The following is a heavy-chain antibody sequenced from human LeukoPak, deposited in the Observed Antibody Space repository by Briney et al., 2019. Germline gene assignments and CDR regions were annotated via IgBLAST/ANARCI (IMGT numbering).Heavy chain of an antibody. CDR1: GGSISSGSYY. CDR2: IYTSGST. V-gene: IGHV4-61*02. CDR3: ARVRYYDFWSGYYTGDYFDY. D-gene: IGHD3-3*01. Sequence: SETLSLTCTVSGGSISSGSYYWSWIRQPAGKGLEWIGRIYTSGSTNYNPSLKSRVTISVDTSKNQFSLKLSSVTAADTAVYYCARVRYYDFWSGYYTGDYFDYWGQGTLVTVSS. J-gene: IGHJ4*02.